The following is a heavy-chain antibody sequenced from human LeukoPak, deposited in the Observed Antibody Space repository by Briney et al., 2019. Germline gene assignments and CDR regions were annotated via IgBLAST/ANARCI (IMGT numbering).Heavy chain of an antibody. CDR2: ISTSGRSI. Sequence: GGSLRLSCAASGFTFSSYEMNWVRQAPGKGLVWVSYISTSGRSIYYADSVKGRFTISRDNPKNSLYLQMNSLRAEDTAVYYCAGTNYYGSGSAEYFQHWGQGTLVTVSS. CDR1: GFTFSSYE. J-gene: IGHJ1*01. V-gene: IGHV3-48*03. D-gene: IGHD3-10*01. CDR3: AGTNYYGSGSAEYFQH.